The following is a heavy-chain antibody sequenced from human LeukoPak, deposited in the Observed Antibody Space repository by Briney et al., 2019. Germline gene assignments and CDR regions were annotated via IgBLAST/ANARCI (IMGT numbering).Heavy chain of an antibody. D-gene: IGHD4-17*01. V-gene: IGHV3-11*04. CDR3: ATSVTRRRLDWFIDL. CDR1: GFTFRDYY. CDR2: ISSSAGTI. Sequence: GGSLRLSCAASGFTFRDYYMSWIRQAPGKGLEWISYISSSAGTIHYVDSVKGRFTISRDNAKNSLYLQMDSLRVEDTAVYYCATSVTRRRLDWFIDLWARGTLVSVSS. J-gene: IGHJ2*01.